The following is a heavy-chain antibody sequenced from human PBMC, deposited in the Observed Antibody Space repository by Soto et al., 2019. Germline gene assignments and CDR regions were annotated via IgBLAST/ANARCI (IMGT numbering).Heavy chain of an antibody. V-gene: IGHV1-18*01. CDR3: ARESLGIAAALDAFDI. CDR2: ISAYNGNT. Sequence: ASVKGSCKASCYTFTRYGISWVRQAQGQGLEWMGWISAYNGNTNYAQKLQGRVTMTTDTSTSTAYMELRSLRSDDTAVYYCARESLGIAAALDAFDIWGQGTMVTVSS. CDR1: CYTFTRYG. J-gene: IGHJ3*02. D-gene: IGHD6-13*01.